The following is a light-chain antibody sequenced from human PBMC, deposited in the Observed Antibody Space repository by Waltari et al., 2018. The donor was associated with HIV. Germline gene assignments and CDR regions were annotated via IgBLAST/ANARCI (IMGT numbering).Light chain of an antibody. Sequence: DIVLTQSPLSLPVTPGEPASISCRASQSLLHNNGYNYLAWYLQRPGQSPQLLIYLASHRASGVPERFSGSGSGTNFTLKISRVGAEDVGIYFCLQLLHTPRLSFGPGTKLDI. V-gene: IGKV2-28*01. J-gene: IGKJ3*01. CDR2: LAS. CDR3: LQLLHTPRLS. CDR1: QSLLHNNGYNY.